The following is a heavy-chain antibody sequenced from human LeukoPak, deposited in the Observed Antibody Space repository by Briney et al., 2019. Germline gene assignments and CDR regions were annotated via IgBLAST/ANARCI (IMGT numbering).Heavy chain of an antibody. Sequence: SETLSLTCAVYGGSFSGYYWSWIRQPPGKGLEWIGEINHSGSTNYNPSLKSRVTISVDTSKNQFSLKLSSVTAADTAVYYCARHGDYYGSGSRYWGQGTLVTVSS. CDR3: ARHGDYYGSGSRY. D-gene: IGHD3-10*01. CDR1: GGSFSGYY. CDR2: INHSGST. J-gene: IGHJ4*02. V-gene: IGHV4-34*01.